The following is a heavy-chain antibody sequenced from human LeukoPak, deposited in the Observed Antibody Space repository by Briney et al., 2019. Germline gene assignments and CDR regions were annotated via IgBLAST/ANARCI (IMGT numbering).Heavy chain of an antibody. V-gene: IGHV1-18*01. D-gene: IGHD3-10*02. Sequence: ASVKVSCKASGYTFTSYGISWVRQAPGQGLEWMGWISAYNGNTNYAQKLQGRVTMTTDTSTSTAYMELRSLRSDDTAVYYCARDPGTTVRGVIGGFDYWGQGTLVTVSS. CDR2: ISAYNGNT. J-gene: IGHJ4*02. CDR1: GYTFTSYG. CDR3: ARDPGTTVRGVIGGFDY.